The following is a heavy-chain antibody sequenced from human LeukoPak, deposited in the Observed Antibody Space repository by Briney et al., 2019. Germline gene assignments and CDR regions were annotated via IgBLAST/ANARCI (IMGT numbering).Heavy chain of an antibody. Sequence: SETLSLTCTVSGGSISSYYWNWIRQPPGKGLEWIGSIYYSGTTHYSPSLESRVTISVDTSKNQFSLKLASVTAADTAIYYCAKGAGGFSYYNWFDPWGQGTLVTVSS. CDR2: IYYSGTT. CDR3: AKGAGGFSYYNWFDP. J-gene: IGHJ5*02. V-gene: IGHV4-39*07. D-gene: IGHD5-18*01. CDR1: GGSISSYY.